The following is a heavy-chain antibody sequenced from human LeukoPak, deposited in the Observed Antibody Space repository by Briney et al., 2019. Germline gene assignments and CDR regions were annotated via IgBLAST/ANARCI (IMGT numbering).Heavy chain of an antibody. CDR1: GGSISSSSYY. Sequence: PSETLSLTCTVSGGSISSSSYYWGWIRQPPGKGLEWIGSIYYSGSTYYNPSLKSRVTISVDTSKNQFSLKLSSVTAADTAVYYYARLRLLWFGESQGAFDIWGQGTMVTVSS. CDR3: ARLRLLWFGESQGAFDI. D-gene: IGHD3-10*01. J-gene: IGHJ3*02. V-gene: IGHV4-39*01. CDR2: IYYSGST.